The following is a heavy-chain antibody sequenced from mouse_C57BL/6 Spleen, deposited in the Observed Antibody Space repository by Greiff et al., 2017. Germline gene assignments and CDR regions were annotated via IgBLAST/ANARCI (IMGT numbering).Heavy chain of an antibody. Sequence: QVQLQQPGAELVKPGASVKLSCKASGYTFTSYWMHWVKQRPGRGLEWIGRIDPSSGGTKYNEKFKSKTTLTVDKPSSTAYMQLSRLTSEATAYCDCARSLDNIDYWGQGTTLTVSS. V-gene: IGHV1-72*01. CDR3: ARSLDNIDY. CDR2: IDPSSGGT. J-gene: IGHJ2*01. D-gene: IGHD3-3*01. CDR1: GYTFTSYW.